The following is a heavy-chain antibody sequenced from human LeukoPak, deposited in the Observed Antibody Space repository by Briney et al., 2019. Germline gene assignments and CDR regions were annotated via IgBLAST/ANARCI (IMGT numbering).Heavy chain of an antibody. CDR1: GFTCDDYA. J-gene: IGHJ3*02. V-gene: IGHV3-43*02. CDR2: ISGDGGST. CDR3: AKDQDDRDGYNFGTFDI. Sequence: GGSLRLSCAASGFTCDDYAVHWVRQAPGKGLEWVSLISGDGGSTYYADSVKGRFTISRDNSKNSLYLQMNSLRTEDTALYYCAKDQDDRDGYNFGTFDIWGQGTMVTVSS. D-gene: IGHD5-24*01.